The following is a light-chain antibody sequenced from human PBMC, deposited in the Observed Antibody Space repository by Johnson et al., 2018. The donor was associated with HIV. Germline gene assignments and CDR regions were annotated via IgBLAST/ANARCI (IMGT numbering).Light chain of an antibody. CDR2: GNN. V-gene: IGLV1-51*01. J-gene: IGLJ1*01. CDR1: SYNIGNNY. CDR3: GTWDSSMSAV. Sequence: QSVLTQPPSVSAAPGQKVTISCSGSSYNIGNNYVSWYQQFPGTAPKLLIYGNNKRPSGIPDRFSGSKSGTSATLGITGLQTGDEANYYCGTWDSSMSAVFGSGTKVTVL.